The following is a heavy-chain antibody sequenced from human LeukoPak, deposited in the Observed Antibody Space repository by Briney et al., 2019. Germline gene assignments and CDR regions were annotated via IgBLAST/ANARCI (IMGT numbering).Heavy chain of an antibody. CDR2: INHSGST. Sequence: SETLSLTCAVYGGSFSGYYWSWIRQPPGKGLEWIGEINHSGSTNYNPSLKSRVTISVDTSKNQFSLKLSSVAAADTAVYYCARGGGSGSYYWYWGQGTLVTVSS. CDR3: ARGGGSGSYYWY. J-gene: IGHJ4*02. CDR1: GGSFSGYY. D-gene: IGHD1-26*01. V-gene: IGHV4-34*01.